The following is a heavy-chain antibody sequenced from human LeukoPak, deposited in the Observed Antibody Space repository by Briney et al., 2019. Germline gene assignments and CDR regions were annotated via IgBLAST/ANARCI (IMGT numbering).Heavy chain of an antibody. Sequence: GGSLRLSCAASGFTFSSYSMNWVRQAPGKGLEWVSYISSSSSTIYYADSVKGRFTISRDNAKNSLYLQMNSLRAEDTAVYYCARNRNYGSGSYYKGWFDPWGQGTLVTVSS. CDR3: ARNRNYGSGSYYKGWFDP. D-gene: IGHD3-10*01. CDR2: ISSSSSTI. J-gene: IGHJ5*02. CDR1: GFTFSSYS. V-gene: IGHV3-48*01.